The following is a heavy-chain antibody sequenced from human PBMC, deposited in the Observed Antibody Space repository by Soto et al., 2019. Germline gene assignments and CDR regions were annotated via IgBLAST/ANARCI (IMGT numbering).Heavy chain of an antibody. CDR3: ATVRSRWNIDY. J-gene: IGHJ4*02. Sequence: QVQLQESGPGLVKPSQTQSLTCTVSGGSISTDDHFWSWIRQPPGKGLEWIGYIYHSGSTHYNPSLKSRLFISLDTSKNQFSLQLTSVTAADTAVYYCATVRSRWNIDYWGQGTLVTVSS. CDR2: IYHSGST. V-gene: IGHV4-30-4*01. CDR1: GGSISTDDHF. D-gene: IGHD6-13*01.